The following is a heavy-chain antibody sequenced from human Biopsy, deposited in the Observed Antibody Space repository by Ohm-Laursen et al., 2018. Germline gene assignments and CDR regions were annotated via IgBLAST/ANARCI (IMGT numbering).Heavy chain of an antibody. Sequence: SLRLSCAASGLIFSDYYMSWIRQAPGKGLERIAYISARDGVVYYADSVKGRFTISRDNTNNSLYLQMTSLRPEDTAVFYCARGKYKDFSTGLPRPYHYTLDFWGPGTTVTVSS. CDR1: GLIFSDYY. CDR3: ARGKYKDFSTGLPRPYHYTLDF. D-gene: IGHD3-22*01. CDR2: ISARDGVV. J-gene: IGHJ6*02. V-gene: IGHV3-11*01.